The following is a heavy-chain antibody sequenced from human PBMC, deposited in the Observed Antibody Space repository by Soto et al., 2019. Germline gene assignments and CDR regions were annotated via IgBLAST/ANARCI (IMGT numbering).Heavy chain of an antibody. CDR2: TYYRSKWFH. J-gene: IGHJ3*01. D-gene: IGHD3-10*01. V-gene: IGHV6-1*01. CDR1: GDSVSSDITS. CDR3: ARGNALDV. Sequence: SQTLSLTCAISGDSVSSDITSWNWIRQSPSRGLEWLGRTYYRSKWFHDYAASVKSRITINPDTSKNQFSLELNSLTPEDTAVYYCARGNALDVWGQGTVVTVSS.